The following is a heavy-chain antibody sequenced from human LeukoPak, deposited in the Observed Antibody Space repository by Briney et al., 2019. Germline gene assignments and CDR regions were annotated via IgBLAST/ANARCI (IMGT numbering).Heavy chain of an antibody. CDR1: GGSINNYY. CDR3: ARGYSSGWFLSI. Sequence: SETLSLTCTVSGGSINNYYWSWIRHPPGKGLEWIGYIYYSGSTNYNPSLKSRVTISVNTSKNQFSLKLSSVTAADTAMYYCARGYSSGWFLSIWGQGTLVTVSS. V-gene: IGHV4-59*01. J-gene: IGHJ4*02. CDR2: IYYSGST. D-gene: IGHD6-19*01.